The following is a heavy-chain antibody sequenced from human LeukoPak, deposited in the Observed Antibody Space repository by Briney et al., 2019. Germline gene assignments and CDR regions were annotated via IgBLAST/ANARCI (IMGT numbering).Heavy chain of an antibody. D-gene: IGHD6-13*01. J-gene: IGHJ5*02. CDR2: INGDGSST. CDR1: GFTFSSYW. V-gene: IGHV3-74*01. CDR3: AKSRVMGSWYVHWFDA. Sequence: GGSLRLSRAAPGFTFSSYWMHSVRQAPGKGLGWVSRINGDGSSTSYADSVKGRFTISTDNSKNTLYLQMNSLRAEDTAVYYCAKSRVMGSWYVHWFDAWGQGTLVTVSS.